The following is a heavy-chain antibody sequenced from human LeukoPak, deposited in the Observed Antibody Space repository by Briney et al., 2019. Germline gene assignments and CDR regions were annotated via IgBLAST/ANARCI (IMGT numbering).Heavy chain of an antibody. Sequence: TGGSLRLSCAASGFTFSSYSMNWVRQAPGKGLEWVSYISSSSSTIYYADSVKGRFTISRDNAKNSLYLQMNSLRAEDTAVYYCARGAYYDYVWGSYRYTFSDAFDIWGQGTMVTVSS. J-gene: IGHJ3*02. CDR3: ARGAYYDYVWGSYRYTFSDAFDI. D-gene: IGHD3-16*02. V-gene: IGHV3-48*01. CDR1: GFTFSSYS. CDR2: ISSSSSTI.